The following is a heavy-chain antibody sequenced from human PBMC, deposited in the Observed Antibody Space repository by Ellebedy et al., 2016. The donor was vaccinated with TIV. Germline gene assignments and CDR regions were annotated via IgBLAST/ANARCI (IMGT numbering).Heavy chain of an antibody. CDR1: GFTVNRYW. J-gene: IGHJ4*02. Sequence: PGGTLRLSCAASGFTVNRYWMSWVRQAPGTGLEWVANIHLDANEKYYMDSVKGRFTISRDSAKNSLYLQMNSLGAEDTAVYYCAREDWGRVDWGQGTLVTVSS. D-gene: IGHD7-27*01. V-gene: IGHV3-7*03. CDR3: AREDWGRVD. CDR2: IHLDANEK.